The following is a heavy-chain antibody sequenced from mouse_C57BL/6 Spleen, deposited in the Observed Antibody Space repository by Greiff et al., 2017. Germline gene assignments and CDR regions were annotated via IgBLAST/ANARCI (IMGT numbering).Heavy chain of an antibody. CDR2: IYPGDGDT. CDR1: GYAFSSSW. V-gene: IGHV1-82*01. J-gene: IGHJ4*01. Sequence: QVQLQQSGPELVKPGASVKISCKASGYAFSSSWMNWVKQRPGKGLEWIGRIYPGDGDTNYNGKFKGKATLTAAKSSSTAYMQLSSLTSEDSAVYFCAREASTMVTTGAMDYWGQGTSVTVSS. D-gene: IGHD2-2*01. CDR3: AREASTMVTTGAMDY.